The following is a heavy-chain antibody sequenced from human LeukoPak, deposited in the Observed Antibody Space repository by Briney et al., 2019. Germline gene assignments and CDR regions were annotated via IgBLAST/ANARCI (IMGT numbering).Heavy chain of an antibody. D-gene: IGHD3-22*01. CDR2: ISSSSSYI. CDR1: GFTFSSYS. J-gene: IGHJ4*02. Sequence: PGGSLRLSCAASGFTFSSYSMNWVRQAPGKGLEWVSSISSSSSYIYYADSVKGRFTISRDNAKNSLYLQMNSLRAEDTAVYYCARVGVSGYYAKFDYWGQGTLVTVSS. CDR3: ARVGVSGYYAKFDY. V-gene: IGHV3-21*01.